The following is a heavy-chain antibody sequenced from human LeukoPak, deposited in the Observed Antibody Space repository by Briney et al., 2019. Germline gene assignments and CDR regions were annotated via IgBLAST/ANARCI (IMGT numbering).Heavy chain of an antibody. J-gene: IGHJ5*02. Sequence: KPSETLSLTCTVSGGSISSSSYYWSWIRQPPGKGLEWIGYIYYSGSTNYNPSLKSRVTISVDTSKNQFSLKLSSVTAADTAVYYCARVVDSSSGDWFDPWGQGTLVTVSS. CDR1: GGSISSSSYY. D-gene: IGHD6-13*01. CDR3: ARVVDSSSGDWFDP. CDR2: IYYSGST. V-gene: IGHV4-61*01.